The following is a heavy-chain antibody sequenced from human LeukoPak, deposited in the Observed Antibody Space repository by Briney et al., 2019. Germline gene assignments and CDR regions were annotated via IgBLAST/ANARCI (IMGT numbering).Heavy chain of an antibody. Sequence: SQTLSLTCAISGDSVSSNSAAWNWIRQSPSRGLEWLGRTYYRSKWYNDYAVSVKSRITINPDTSKNQFSLQLNSVTPEDTAVYYCARTIAVAGTWYYYYYYMDVWGKGTTVTISS. D-gene: IGHD6-19*01. CDR3: ARTIAVAGTWYYYYYYMDV. J-gene: IGHJ6*03. V-gene: IGHV6-1*01. CDR1: GDSVSSNSAA. CDR2: TYYRSKWYN.